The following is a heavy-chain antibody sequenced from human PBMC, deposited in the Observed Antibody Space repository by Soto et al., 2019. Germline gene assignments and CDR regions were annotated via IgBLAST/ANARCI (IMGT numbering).Heavy chain of an antibody. D-gene: IGHD2-21*02. CDR2: ISYDGSNK. J-gene: IGHJ4*02. CDR1: GFTFSSYG. Sequence: ESGGGVVQPGRSLRLSCAASGFTFSSYGMHWVRQAPGKGLEWVAVISYDGSNKYYADSVKGRFTISRDNSKNTLYLQMNSLRAEDTAVYYCAKDWGIVVVTGSPDYWGQGTLVTVSS. V-gene: IGHV3-30*18. CDR3: AKDWGIVVVTGSPDY.